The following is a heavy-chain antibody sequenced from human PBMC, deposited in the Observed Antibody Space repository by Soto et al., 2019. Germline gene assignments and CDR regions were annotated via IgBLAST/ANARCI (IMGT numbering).Heavy chain of an antibody. CDR3: ARELNPTYGSGSGTFDY. CDR2: ISYDGSNK. Sequence: GGSLRLSCAASGFTFSSYAMHWVRQAPGKGLEWVAVISYDGSNKYYADSVKGRFTISRDNSKNTLYLQMNSLRAEDTAVYYCARELNPTYGSGSGTFDYWGQGTLVTVSS. CDR1: GFTFSSYA. V-gene: IGHV3-30-3*01. D-gene: IGHD3-10*01. J-gene: IGHJ4*02.